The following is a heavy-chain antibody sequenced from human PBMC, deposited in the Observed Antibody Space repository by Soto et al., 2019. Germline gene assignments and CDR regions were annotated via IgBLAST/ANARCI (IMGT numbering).Heavy chain of an antibody. V-gene: IGHV3-23*01. CDR3: AKREARTGSYFD. D-gene: IGHD1-26*01. CDR2: FTSPGVT. J-gene: IGHJ4*02. Sequence: EVQLLESGGGLVQPGGSLRLSCEAFGFTIINYAMTWLRQAPGQGLEWVSTFTSPGVTYYADSVKGRFTISRDTSKNTLFLQMNSLRAEDTAVYYCAKREARTGSYFDWGQGTLVTVSP. CDR1: GFTIINYA.